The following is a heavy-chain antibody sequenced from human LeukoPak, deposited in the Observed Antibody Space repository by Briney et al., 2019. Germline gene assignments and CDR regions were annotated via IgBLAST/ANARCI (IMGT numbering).Heavy chain of an antibody. Sequence: ASVKVSCKASGYTFTGYYMHWVRQAPGQGLEWMGWINPNSGGTNYAQKFLGRVTMTRDTSISTAYMELSRLRSDDTAVYYCARDVGATSDAFDIWGQGTMVTVSS. J-gene: IGHJ3*02. V-gene: IGHV1-2*02. CDR1: GYTFTGYY. CDR3: ARDVGATSDAFDI. CDR2: INPNSGGT. D-gene: IGHD1-26*01.